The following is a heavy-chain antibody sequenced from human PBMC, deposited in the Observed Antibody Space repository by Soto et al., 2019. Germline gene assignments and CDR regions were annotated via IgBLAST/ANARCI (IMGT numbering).Heavy chain of an antibody. Sequence: EVQLVESGGGLVQPGGSLLLSCAASGFSFRNFEMNWVRQAPGKGLEWVSYIDATGNIIYYADSVKGRFTISRDNSKNSLFLQMNSLRAEDTAVYYCARDRWHANRYPGAFDIWGRGTMVTVSS. J-gene: IGHJ3*02. CDR3: ARDRWHANRYPGAFDI. V-gene: IGHV3-48*03. CDR2: IDATGNII. CDR1: GFSFRNFE. D-gene: IGHD1-20*01.